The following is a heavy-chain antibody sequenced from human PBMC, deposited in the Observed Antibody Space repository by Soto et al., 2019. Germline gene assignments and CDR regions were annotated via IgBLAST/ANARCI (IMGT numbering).Heavy chain of an antibody. V-gene: IGHV3-23*01. D-gene: IGHD2-15*01. CDR1: GFTFSTHD. Sequence: EVQLWESGGGWVQPGGSLRLSCAASGFTFSTHDMRWVRQAPGKGLEWVSGISHSGISTYSADSVKGGFTFSRDSSNNTLYLQMNSLRVDDTAIYYCAKGSLWAWVYCSGPTCYFDYWGQGTQVTVSS. CDR2: ISHSGIST. CDR3: AKGSLWAWVYCSGPTCYFDY. J-gene: IGHJ4*02.